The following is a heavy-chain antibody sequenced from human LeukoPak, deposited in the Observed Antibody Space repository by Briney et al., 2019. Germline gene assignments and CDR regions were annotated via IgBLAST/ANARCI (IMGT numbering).Heavy chain of an antibody. Sequence: PGRSLRLSCAASGFTFSSYGMHWVRQAPGKGLEWVSSISSSSSYIYYADSVKGRFTISRDNAKNSLYLQMNSLRAEDTAVYYCARGTATIGFDYWGQGTLVTVSS. D-gene: IGHD5-24*01. CDR2: ISSSSSYI. CDR3: ARGTATIGFDY. J-gene: IGHJ4*02. V-gene: IGHV3-21*01. CDR1: GFTFSSYG.